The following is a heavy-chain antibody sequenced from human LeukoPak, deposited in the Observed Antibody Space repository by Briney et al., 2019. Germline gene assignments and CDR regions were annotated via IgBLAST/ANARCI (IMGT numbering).Heavy chain of an antibody. Sequence: SGTLSLTCTVSGGSISSGSYYWSWIRQPAGKGPECIGRINASGGTNYNPSLKSRATISVDTSVNQFSLNLSSVTATDTAVYYCAREFGWGEWAIYMDVWGKGATVTVSS. CDR1: GGSISSGSYY. V-gene: IGHV4-61*02. CDR3: AREFGWGEWAIYMDV. D-gene: IGHD3-16*01. J-gene: IGHJ6*03. CDR2: INASGGT.